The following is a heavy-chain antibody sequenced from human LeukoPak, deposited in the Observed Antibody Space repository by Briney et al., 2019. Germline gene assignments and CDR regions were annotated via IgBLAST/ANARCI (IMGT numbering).Heavy chain of an antibody. CDR2: ISWNSGSI. D-gene: IGHD3-22*01. CDR1: GFTFDDYA. Sequence: PGGSLRLSCAASGFTFDDYAMHWVRQAPGKGLEWVSGISWNSGSIGYADSVKGRFTISRDNAKNSLYLQMNSLRDEDTAVYYCARATTYYYDSSAKNGDYWGQGTLVTVSS. J-gene: IGHJ4*02. CDR3: ARATTYYYDSSAKNGDY. V-gene: IGHV3-9*01.